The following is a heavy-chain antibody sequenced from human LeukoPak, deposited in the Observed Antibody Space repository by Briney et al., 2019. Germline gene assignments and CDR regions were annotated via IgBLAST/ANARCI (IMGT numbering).Heavy chain of an antibody. J-gene: IGHJ6*03. CDR1: GYTFTSYD. V-gene: IGHV1-8*03. Sequence: ASVKVSCKASGYTFTSYDINWVRQATGQGLEWMGWMNPNSGNTGYAQKFQGRVTITRNTSISTAYMELSSLRSEDTAVYYCARGRRCSGGSCRAYYYYYMDVWGKGTTVTVSS. CDR2: MNPNSGNT. D-gene: IGHD2-15*01. CDR3: ARGRRCSGGSCRAYYYYYMDV.